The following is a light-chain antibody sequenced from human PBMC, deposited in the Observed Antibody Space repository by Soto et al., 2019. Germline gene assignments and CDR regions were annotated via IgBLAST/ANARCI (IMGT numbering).Light chain of an antibody. Sequence: QSALTQPRSVSGSPGQSVTISCTGTNSDVGAYTFVSWYQQLPGKAPKLIISAVSYRPSGVPDRFSGSKSGNTASLTISGLQTEDEADYYCFSYTASDMWVFGGGTKLTVL. J-gene: IGLJ3*02. CDR1: NSDVGAYTF. V-gene: IGLV2-11*01. CDR3: FSYTASDMWV. CDR2: AVS.